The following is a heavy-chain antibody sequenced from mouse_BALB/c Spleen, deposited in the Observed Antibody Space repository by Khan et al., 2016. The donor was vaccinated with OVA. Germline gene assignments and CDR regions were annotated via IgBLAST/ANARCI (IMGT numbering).Heavy chain of an antibody. J-gene: IGHJ3*01. CDR3: TRLAYYYESEGFAY. Sequence: EVELVESGGDLVKPGGSLKLSCAASGFTFSTYGMSWVRQTPDKRLEWVATVSTGGGYTYYPDSVKGRFTLSRDNAKNTLYLQMSGRKSEDTAMFYCTRLAYYYESEGFAYWGQGTLVTVSA. CDR1: GFTFSTYG. D-gene: IGHD1-1*01. V-gene: IGHV5-6*01. CDR2: VSTGGGYT.